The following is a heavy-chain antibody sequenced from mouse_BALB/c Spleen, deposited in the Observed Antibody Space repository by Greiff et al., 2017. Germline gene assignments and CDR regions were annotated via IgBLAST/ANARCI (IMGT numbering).Heavy chain of an antibody. Sequence: VQLQQSGAELMKPGASVKISCKATGYTFSSYWIEWVKQRPGHGLEWIGEILPGSGSTNYNEKFKGKATFTADTSSNTAYMQLSSLTSEDSAVYYCAKRAYYRYGYAMDYWGQGTSVTVSS. CDR1: GYTFSSYW. D-gene: IGHD2-14*01. CDR2: ILPGSGST. J-gene: IGHJ4*01. V-gene: IGHV1-9*01. CDR3: AKRAYYRYGYAMDY.